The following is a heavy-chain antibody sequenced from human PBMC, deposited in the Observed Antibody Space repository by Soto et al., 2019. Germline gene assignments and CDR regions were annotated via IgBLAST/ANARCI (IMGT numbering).Heavy chain of an antibody. CDR1: GFTFSSYG. D-gene: IGHD6-19*01. V-gene: IGHV3-33*01. CDR3: AREEPTNRDSSGWYTKYYYGMDV. Sequence: GGSLRLSCAASGFTFSSYGMHWVRQAPGKGLEWVAVIWYDGSNKYYADSVKGRFTISRDNSKNTLYLQMNSLRAEDTAVYYCAREEPTNRDSSGWYTKYYYGMDVWGQGTTVTVSS. J-gene: IGHJ6*02. CDR2: IWYDGSNK.